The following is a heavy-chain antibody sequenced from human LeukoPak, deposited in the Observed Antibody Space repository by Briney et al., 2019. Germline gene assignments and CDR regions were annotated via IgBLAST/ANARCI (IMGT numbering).Heavy chain of an antibody. CDR3: AKDGIPYGSGSRAYNWFDS. CDR2: ISYDGSNK. D-gene: IGHD3-10*01. J-gene: IGHJ5*01. Sequence: PGRSLRLSCAASGFTFSSYGMHWVRQAPGKGREGGAVISYDGSNKYYADSVKGRFTISRDNSKNTLYLQMNSLSAEDTAVYYCAKDGIPYGSGSRAYNWFDSWGQGTLVTVSS. V-gene: IGHV3-30*18. CDR1: GFTFSSYG.